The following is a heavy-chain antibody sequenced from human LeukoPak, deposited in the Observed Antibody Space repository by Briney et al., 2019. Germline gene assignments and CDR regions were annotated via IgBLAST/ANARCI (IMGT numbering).Heavy chain of an antibody. J-gene: IGHJ6*03. CDR1: GYSFTSHY. D-gene: IGHD1-1*01. CDR2: INPSGSST. CDR3: ARGQNAAHYYQYYYMDV. Sequence: ASVKVSCKASGYSFTSHYMHWVRQAPGQGLEWLGLINPSGSSTLYAQKFQGRVTMTRNTSISTAYMELSSLRSEDTAVYYCARGQNAAHYYQYYYMDVWGKGTTVTISS. V-gene: IGHV1-46*01.